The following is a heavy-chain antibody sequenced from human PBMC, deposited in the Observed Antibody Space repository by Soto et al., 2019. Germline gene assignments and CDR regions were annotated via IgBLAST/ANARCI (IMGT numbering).Heavy chain of an antibody. J-gene: IGHJ4*02. CDR2: ISGSGGST. V-gene: IGHV3-23*01. D-gene: IGHD3-22*01. CDR3: AKSKGAMRVVAVDY. Sequence: GGSLRLSCAASGFTFNNYAMSWVRQAPGKGLEWVSDISGSGGSTYYADSVKGRFTISRDNAKNTLYLQMNSLRAEDTAVYYCAKSKGAMRVVAVDYWGQGTLVTVSS. CDR1: GFTFNNYA.